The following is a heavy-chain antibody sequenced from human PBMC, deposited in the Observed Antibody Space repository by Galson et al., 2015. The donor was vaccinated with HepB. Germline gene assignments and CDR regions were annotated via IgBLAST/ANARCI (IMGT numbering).Heavy chain of an antibody. CDR2: IYSGGST. Sequence: SLRLSCAASGFTVSSNYMSWVRQAPGKGLEWVSVIYSGGSTYYADSVKGRFTISRDNSKNTLYLQMNSLRAEDTAVYYCARAGWELPGYFDYWGQGTLVTVSS. CDR3: ARAGWELPGYFDY. V-gene: IGHV3-53*01. D-gene: IGHD1-26*01. CDR1: GFTVSSNY. J-gene: IGHJ4*02.